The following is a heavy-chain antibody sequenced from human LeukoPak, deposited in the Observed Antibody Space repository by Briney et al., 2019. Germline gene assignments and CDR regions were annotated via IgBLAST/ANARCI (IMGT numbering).Heavy chain of an antibody. J-gene: IGHJ4*02. V-gene: IGHV3-23*01. CDR2: LTNGGVSA. Sequence: GGSLRLSCAASGFTFSSYAMTWVRQAPGKGLEWVSSLTNGGVSAYYADSVKGRFTISRDNSKNTLYLQMNSLRAEDTGVYYCAKDHYWSIDYWGRGTLVTVSS. D-gene: IGHD3-3*01. CDR1: GFTFSSYA. CDR3: AKDHYWSIDY.